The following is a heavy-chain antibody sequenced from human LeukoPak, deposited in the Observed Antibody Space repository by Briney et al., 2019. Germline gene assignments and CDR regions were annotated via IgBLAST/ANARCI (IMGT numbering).Heavy chain of an antibody. V-gene: IGHV4-4*07. CDR1: GGSFSSYY. D-gene: IGHD3-10*01. CDR2: IYTSGST. CDR3: ARDKGGITMVRGVIKVDYYYYMDV. J-gene: IGHJ6*03. Sequence: SETLSLTCTVSGGSFSSYYWSWIRQPAGKGLEWIGRIYTSGSTNYNPSLKSRVTMSVDTSKNQFSLKLSSVTAADTAVYYCARDKGGITMVRGVIKVDYYYYMDVWGKGTTVTVSS.